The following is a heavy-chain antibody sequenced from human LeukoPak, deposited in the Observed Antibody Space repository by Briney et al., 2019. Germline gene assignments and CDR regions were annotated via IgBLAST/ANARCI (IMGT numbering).Heavy chain of an antibody. D-gene: IGHD1-7*01. CDR1: GYSLSNYG. Sequence: ASVKISCRASGYSLSNYGITWLRRAPGQGLEEMVWTGTHNGNTKYAQKFQGSVTMTTDTSTTTLYMELRSLRSDATAVYYCASRNYGPYYYGMDVWGQGTTVTVSS. V-gene: IGHV1-18*01. CDR2: TGTHNGNT. CDR3: ASRNYGPYYYGMDV. J-gene: IGHJ6*02.